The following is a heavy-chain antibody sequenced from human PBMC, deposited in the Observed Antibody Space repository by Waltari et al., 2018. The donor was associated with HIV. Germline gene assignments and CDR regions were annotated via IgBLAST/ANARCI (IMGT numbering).Heavy chain of an antibody. Sequence: QVQLQQWGAGLLKPSETLSLICAVYGGSSSGYYWTWIRQPPGKGLEWIGETNDRGSTNYNPSLKSRVTMSIDTAKNEFSLKLSSVTAADTAVYYCAIERPMWNYGPGVKYMDVWGQGTTVTVSS. CDR1: GGSSSGYY. CDR3: AIERPMWNYGPGVKYMDV. J-gene: IGHJ6*03. D-gene: IGHD1-7*01. V-gene: IGHV4-34*01. CDR2: TNDRGST.